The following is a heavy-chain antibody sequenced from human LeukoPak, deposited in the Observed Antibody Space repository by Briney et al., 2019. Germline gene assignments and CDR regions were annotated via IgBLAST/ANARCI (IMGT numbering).Heavy chain of an antibody. D-gene: IGHD6-13*01. Sequence: SETLSLTCTVSGDSICIYYWSWIRQPPGKGLEWIGYIYHSGSTNYNPSLKSRVTISADTSKDQFSLKLASVTAADTAVYYCATGYSSTWYYFDYWGQGTLVTVSS. J-gene: IGHJ4*02. CDR2: IYHSGST. CDR1: GDSICIYY. CDR3: ATGYSSTWYYFDY. V-gene: IGHV4-59*01.